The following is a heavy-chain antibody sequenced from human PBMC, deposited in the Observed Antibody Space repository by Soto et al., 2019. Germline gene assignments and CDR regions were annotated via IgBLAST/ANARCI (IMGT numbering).Heavy chain of an antibody. CDR1: GVPLSNVW. D-gene: IGHD5-18*01. CDR2: IKSKTDGGTV. CDR3: SHGYYQYFES. Sequence: GGSLRLSCAVAGVPLSNVWMNWVRQAPGKGPEWVGRIKSKTDGGTVEYAAPVKDRFTISRDDSENTLYLQMNSLKTEDTAVYYCSHGYYQYFESWGQGTLVTVSS. V-gene: IGHV3-15*07. J-gene: IGHJ4*02.